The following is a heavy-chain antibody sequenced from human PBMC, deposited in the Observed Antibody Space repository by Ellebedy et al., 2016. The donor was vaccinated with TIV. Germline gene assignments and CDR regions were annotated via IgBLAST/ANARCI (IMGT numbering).Heavy chain of an antibody. Sequence: GESLKISXAASGFTFSDYYMSWIRQAPGKGLEWVSYISSGSSTIYYADSVKGRFTISRDNSKNTLYLQMNSLRAEDTAVYYCARSPDYGGNSYDYWGQGTLVTVSS. CDR1: GFTFSDYY. J-gene: IGHJ4*02. CDR3: ARSPDYGGNSYDY. CDR2: ISSGSSTI. V-gene: IGHV3-11*04. D-gene: IGHD4-23*01.